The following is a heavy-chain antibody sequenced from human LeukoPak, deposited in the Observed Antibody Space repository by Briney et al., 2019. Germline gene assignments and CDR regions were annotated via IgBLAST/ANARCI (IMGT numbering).Heavy chain of an antibody. Sequence: GGSLRLSCAASGFTFSSYAMSWVRQAPGKGLEWVSAISGSGGSTYYAASVKGRFTISRDNSKNTLYLQMNSLRAEDTAVYYCAKFGYSSSWSEGYWGQGTLVTVSS. D-gene: IGHD6-13*01. CDR2: ISGSGGST. CDR3: AKFGYSSSWSEGY. CDR1: GFTFSSYA. J-gene: IGHJ4*02. V-gene: IGHV3-23*01.